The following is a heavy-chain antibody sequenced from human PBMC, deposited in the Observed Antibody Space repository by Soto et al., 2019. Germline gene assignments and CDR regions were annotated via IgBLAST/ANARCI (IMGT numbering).Heavy chain of an antibody. Sequence: EVRLLESGGGLVQPGGSLRLSCAASGFTFSNYAMSWVRQAPGKGLEWVSAFRQTAGNRHYADSVKGRFTISRDNSNNTLYLQMNSLRAEDTARYYCARSYCSGGSCYAYFDSWGQGTLVAVSS. D-gene: IGHD2-15*01. V-gene: IGHV3-23*01. J-gene: IGHJ4*02. CDR3: ARSYCSGGSCYAYFDS. CDR1: GFTFSNYA. CDR2: FRQTAGNR.